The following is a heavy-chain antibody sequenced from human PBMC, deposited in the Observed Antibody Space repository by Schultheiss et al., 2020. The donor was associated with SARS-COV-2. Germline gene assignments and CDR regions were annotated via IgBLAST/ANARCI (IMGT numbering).Heavy chain of an antibody. Sequence: SETLSLTCTVSGGSISSSSYYWGWIRQPPGKGLEWIGYIYYSGSTNYNPSLKSRVTISVDTPKNQFSLKLSSVTAADTAVYYCARAPDYYYDSSGTGIDYWGQGTLVTVSS. D-gene: IGHD3-22*01. CDR1: GGSISSSSYY. J-gene: IGHJ4*02. CDR3: ARAPDYYYDSSGTGIDY. V-gene: IGHV4-61*05. CDR2: IYYSGST.